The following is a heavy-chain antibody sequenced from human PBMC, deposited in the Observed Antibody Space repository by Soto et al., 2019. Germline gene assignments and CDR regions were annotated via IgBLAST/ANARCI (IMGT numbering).Heavy chain of an antibody. Sequence: QVQLQESGPGLVKPSGTLSLTCAVSSGSISSSDWWSWVRQPPGKGLEWIGEIYHSRSTNYNPSLKSRVTISVDKSKNQFSLKLISVTAADTAIFYCAIRYSYYYYIHVWGKGTTVTVSS. V-gene: IGHV4-4*02. D-gene: IGHD4-4*01. CDR3: AIRYSYYYYIHV. CDR1: SGSISSSDW. J-gene: IGHJ6*03. CDR2: IYHSRST.